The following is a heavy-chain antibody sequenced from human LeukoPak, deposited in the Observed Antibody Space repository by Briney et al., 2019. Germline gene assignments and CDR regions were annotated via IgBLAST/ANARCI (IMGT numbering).Heavy chain of an antibody. CDR2: ISYDGSNK. D-gene: IGHD5-18*01. Sequence: PGGSLRLSCAASGFTFSSYGMHWVRQAPGKGLEWVAVISYDGSNKYYADSVKGRFTISRDNSKNTLYLQMNSLRSDDTAVYYCASRFWSYGHPYQFDYWGQGTLVTVSS. CDR3: ASRFWSYGHPYQFDY. V-gene: IGHV3-30*03. J-gene: IGHJ4*02. CDR1: GFTFSSYG.